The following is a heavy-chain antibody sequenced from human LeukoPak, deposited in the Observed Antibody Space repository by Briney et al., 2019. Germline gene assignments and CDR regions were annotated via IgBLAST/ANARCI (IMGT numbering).Heavy chain of an antibody. CDR2: IYTSGST. Sequence: SETLSLTCTVSGGSISSCYWSWIRQPAGKGLEWIGRIYTSGSTSHNPSLKSRVTMSVDTSKNQFSLKLSSVTAADTAVYYCARDTAFQYYYYYMDVWGKGTTVTISS. V-gene: IGHV4-4*07. CDR3: ARDTAFQYYYYYMDV. D-gene: IGHD3-3*02. J-gene: IGHJ6*03. CDR1: GGSISSCY.